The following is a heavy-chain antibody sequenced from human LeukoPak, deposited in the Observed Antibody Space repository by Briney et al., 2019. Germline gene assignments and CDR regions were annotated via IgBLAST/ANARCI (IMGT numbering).Heavy chain of an antibody. CDR3: ARGDFWSGYYRPADY. CDR2: INPNSGGT. D-gene: IGHD3-3*01. Sequence: GASVKVSCKASGYTFTGYYMHWVRQAPGQGLEWMGWINPNSGGTNYAQKFQGRVTMTRDTSISTAYMELSRLRSDDTAVYYCARGDFWSGYYRPADYWGQGTLVTVSP. CDR1: GYTFTGYY. V-gene: IGHV1-2*02. J-gene: IGHJ4*02.